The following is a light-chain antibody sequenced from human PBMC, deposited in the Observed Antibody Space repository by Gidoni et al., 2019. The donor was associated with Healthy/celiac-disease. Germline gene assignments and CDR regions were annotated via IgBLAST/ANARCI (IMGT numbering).Light chain of an antibody. J-gene: IGLJ3*02. CDR1: SGHSSYA. CDR3: QTWGTGLSWV. V-gene: IGLV4-69*01. Sequence: QLVLTQSPSASASLGASVKLTCTLSSGHSSYASAWHQQQPEKGPRYLMKLNSDGSHSKGDGIPDRFSGSSSGAERYLTISSLQSEDEADYYCQTWGTGLSWVFGGGTKLTVL. CDR2: LNSDGSH.